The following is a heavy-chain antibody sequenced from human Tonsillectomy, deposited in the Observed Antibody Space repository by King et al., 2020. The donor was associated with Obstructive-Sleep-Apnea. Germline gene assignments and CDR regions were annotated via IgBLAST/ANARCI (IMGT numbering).Heavy chain of an antibody. CDR3: AKDICTNGVCTYDY. CDR2: VSGSGDNP. J-gene: IGHJ4*02. Sequence: VQLVESGGGLVQPGGSLRLSCAASGFIFNSYAMNWVRQAPGKGLEWVSGVSGSGDNPFYADAVKGGFTISRDNSKRTVYLQMNSLRAEDTAVYYCAKDICTNGVCTYDYWGQGTLVTVSS. D-gene: IGHD2-8*01. V-gene: IGHV3-23*04. CDR1: GFIFNSYA.